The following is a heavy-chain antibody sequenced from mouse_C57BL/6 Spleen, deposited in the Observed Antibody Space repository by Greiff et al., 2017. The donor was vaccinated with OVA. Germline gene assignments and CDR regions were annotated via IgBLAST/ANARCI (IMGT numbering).Heavy chain of an antibody. J-gene: IGHJ3*01. D-gene: IGHD2-12*01. CDR3: ARQDDALFAY. V-gene: IGHV1-82*01. CDR2: IYPGDGDT. CDR1: GYAFSSSW. Sequence: VKLQESGPELVKPGASVKISCKASGYAFSSSWMNWVKQRPGKGLEWIGRIYPGDGDTNYNGKFKGKATLTADKSSSTAYMQLSSLTSEDSAVYFCARQDDALFAYWGQGTLVTVSA.